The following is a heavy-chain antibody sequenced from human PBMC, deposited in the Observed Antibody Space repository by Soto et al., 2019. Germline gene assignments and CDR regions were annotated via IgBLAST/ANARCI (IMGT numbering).Heavy chain of an antibody. CDR2: INHSGST. CDR1: GGSFSGYY. V-gene: IGHV4-34*01. J-gene: IGHJ3*02. D-gene: IGHD3-10*01. CDR3: ARLDGESDAFDI. Sequence: QVQLQQWGAGLLKPSETLSLTCAVYGGSFSGYYWSWIRQPPGKGLEWIGEINHSGSTNYNPSLKSRVTISVDTSKNQFSLKLSSVTAADTAVYYCARLDGESDAFDIWGQGTMVTVSS.